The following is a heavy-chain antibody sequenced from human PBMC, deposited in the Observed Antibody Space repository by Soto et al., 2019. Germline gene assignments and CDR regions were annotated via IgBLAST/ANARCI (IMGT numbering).Heavy chain of an antibody. CDR3: ARGRYCLTGRCFPNWFDS. D-gene: IGHD7-27*01. CDR1: GDSISNLDYF. CDR2: IYKSATT. V-gene: IGHV4-30-4*01. J-gene: IGHJ5*01. Sequence: QVQLLESGPGLVKPSQTLSLTCSVSGDSISNLDYFWAWIRQPPGQALEYIGYIYKSATTYYNPSFESRVAISVDTSKSQFSLNVTSVTAADTAVHFCARGRYCLTGRCFPNWFDSWGQGALVTVSS.